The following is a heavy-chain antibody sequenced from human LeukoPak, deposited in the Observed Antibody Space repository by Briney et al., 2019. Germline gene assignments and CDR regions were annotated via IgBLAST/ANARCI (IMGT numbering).Heavy chain of an antibody. D-gene: IGHD6-13*01. CDR3: ARDQSSSWRRSFDY. CDR1: GFTFSSYS. CDR2: ISSSSSYI. J-gene: IGHJ4*02. Sequence: GGSLRLSCAASGFTFSSYSMNWVRQAPGKGLEWVSSISSSSSYIYYADSVKGRFTISRDNAKNSLYLQMNSLRAEDTAVYYCARDQSSSWRRSFDYWGQGTLVTVSS. V-gene: IGHV3-21*01.